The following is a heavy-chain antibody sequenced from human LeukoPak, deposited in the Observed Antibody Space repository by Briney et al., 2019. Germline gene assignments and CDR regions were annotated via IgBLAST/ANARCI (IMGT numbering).Heavy chain of an antibody. V-gene: IGHV3-23*01. CDR3: AKVHGVPY. J-gene: IGHJ4*02. Sequence: QAGVSLRLSCAASGFTFSSYSMAWVRQAPGKGLEWVSGINRPPDSTVAADSVKGRFTISRDNSKNTLYLQMNSLRVEDTALYYCAKVHGVPYWGQGTLVTVSS. D-gene: IGHD1-1*01. CDR1: GFTFSSYS. CDR2: INRPPDST.